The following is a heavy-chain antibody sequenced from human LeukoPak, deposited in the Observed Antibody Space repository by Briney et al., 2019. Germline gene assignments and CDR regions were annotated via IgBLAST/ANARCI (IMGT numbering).Heavy chain of an antibody. J-gene: IGHJ4*02. D-gene: IGHD3-22*01. Sequence: VAPGRVSCKVSGSPFTSYSITWGRQAPGQGLEWMGWFSVYNGNTNYAQKFQGRVTLTTDTSTSTAYMELRSLRSDDTAVYYCARDQPPGFYYDSSAYLDYWGQGTLVTVSS. CDR1: GSPFTSYS. CDR3: ARDQPPGFYYDSSAYLDY. CDR2: FSVYNGNT. V-gene: IGHV1-18*01.